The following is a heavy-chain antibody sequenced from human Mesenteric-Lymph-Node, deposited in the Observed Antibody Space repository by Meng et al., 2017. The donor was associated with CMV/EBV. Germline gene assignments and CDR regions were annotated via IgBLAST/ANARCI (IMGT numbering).Heavy chain of an antibody. J-gene: IGHJ3*02. D-gene: IGHD6-19*01. V-gene: IGHV3-74*01. CDR2: INSDGSST. CDR1: GFTFSSYW. CDR3: ARDRPNSSGWGAFDI. Sequence: GESLKISCAASGFTFSSYWMHWVRQAPGKGLVWVSRINSDGSSTSYADSVKGRFTISRDNSKNTLSLQMNSLRAEDTALYYCARDRPNSSGWGAFDIWGQGTMVTVSS.